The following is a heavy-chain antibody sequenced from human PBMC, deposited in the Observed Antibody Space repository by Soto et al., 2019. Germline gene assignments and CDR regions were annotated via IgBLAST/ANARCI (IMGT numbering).Heavy chain of an antibody. D-gene: IGHD2-21*02. CDR2: IYHAGSP. Sequence: HLQESGPGLVKPSGTLSLTCDVSGGSISSSSWWTWVRQYPGKGLESIGEIYHAGSPNYNPSFQSRVTILADKSKNHFSLRLTSVTAADTAIYYCARGLSFRGDFDVWGQGTTVTVSS. CDR3: ARGLSFRGDFDV. J-gene: IGHJ3*01. CDR1: GGSISSSSW. V-gene: IGHV4-4*02.